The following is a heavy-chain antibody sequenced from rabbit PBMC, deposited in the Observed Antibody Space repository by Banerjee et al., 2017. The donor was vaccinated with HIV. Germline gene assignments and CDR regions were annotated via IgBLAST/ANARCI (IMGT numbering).Heavy chain of an antibody. CDR2: IEASSAVT. CDR3: VSYDDYGDRNL. CDR1: GIDFSSYYY. D-gene: IGHD2-1*01. J-gene: IGHJ4*01. Sequence: QSLEESGGDLVKPGASLTLTCKASGIDFSSYYYMCWVRQAPGKGLELIACIEASSAVTWYASWVNGRFTISDHNAQNTLYLQLNSLTAADTATYFCVSYDDYGDRNLWGPGTLVTVS. V-gene: IGHV1S43*01.